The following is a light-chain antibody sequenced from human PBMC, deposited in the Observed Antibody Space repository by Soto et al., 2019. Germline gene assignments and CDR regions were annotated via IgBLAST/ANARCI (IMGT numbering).Light chain of an antibody. CDR2: DVT. V-gene: IGLV2-14*01. J-gene: IGLJ1*01. CDR3: SSYTSISTYV. CDR1: SSDVGGYNF. Sequence: SVLPHPASGTSSPLQSISITCTGTSSDVGGYNFVSWYQQHPDKAPKLMIYDVTNRPSGVSNRFSGSKSGNTASLTISGLQAEDEADYHCSSYTSISTYVFGTGTKVTVL.